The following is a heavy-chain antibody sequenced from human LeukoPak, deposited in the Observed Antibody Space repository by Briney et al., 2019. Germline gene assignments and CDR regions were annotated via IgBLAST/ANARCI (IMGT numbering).Heavy chain of an antibody. V-gene: IGHV4-39*01. CDR3: ARQSRRYSSSSPDY. CDR2: IYYSGST. J-gene: IGHJ4*02. Sequence: PSETLSLTCTVSGGSISSSSYYWGWIRQPPGKGLEWIGSIYYSGSTYYNPSLKSRVTISVDTSKNQFPLKLSSVTAADTAVYYCARQSRRYSSSSPDYWGQGTLVTVSS. D-gene: IGHD6-6*01. CDR1: GGSISSSSYY.